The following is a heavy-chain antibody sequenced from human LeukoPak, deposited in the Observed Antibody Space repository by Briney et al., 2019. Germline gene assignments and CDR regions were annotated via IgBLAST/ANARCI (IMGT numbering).Heavy chain of an antibody. CDR3: ARGYCSGTTCPTIDY. J-gene: IGHJ4*02. CDR2: IYSDDSA. D-gene: IGHD2-2*01. Sequence: PGGSLRLSCTASGFTVSTHYMSWVRQAPGKGLGWVSVIYSDDSAYYADSVKGRFTISRDSSKNTVYLQMNSPRLEDTAVYYCARGYCSGTTCPTIDYWGQGTLVTVSS. CDR1: GFTVSTHY. V-gene: IGHV3-53*01.